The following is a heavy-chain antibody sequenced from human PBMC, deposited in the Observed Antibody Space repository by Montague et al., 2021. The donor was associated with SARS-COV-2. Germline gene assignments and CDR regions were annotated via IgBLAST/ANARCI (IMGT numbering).Heavy chain of an antibody. CDR3: ARHTYYYGSGSYWLDP. D-gene: IGHD3-10*01. CDR2: IYYSGST. J-gene: IGHJ5*02. V-gene: IGHV4-39*01. Sequence: SETLSLTCTVSGGSISSSSYYWGWIRQPPGKGLEWIGSIYYSGSTYYNPSLKSRVTISVDTSKNQFSLKLSSVTAADTAVYYCARHTYYYGSGSYWLDPWGQGTLVTVSS. CDR1: GGSISSSSYY.